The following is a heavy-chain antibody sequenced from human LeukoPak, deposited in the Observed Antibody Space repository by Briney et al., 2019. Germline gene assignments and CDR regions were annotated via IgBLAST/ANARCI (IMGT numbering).Heavy chain of an antibody. CDR2: INPNSGGT. D-gene: IGHD6-13*01. CDR3: ARVPQGSSWPYYFDY. J-gene: IGHJ4*02. Sequence: ASVKVSCKASGYTFTGYYMHWVRQAPGQGLEWMGWINPNSGGTNYAQRFQGRVTMTRDTSISTAYMELSRLRSDDTAVYLCARVPQGSSWPYYFDYWGQGTLVTVSS. CDR1: GYTFTGYY. V-gene: IGHV1-2*02.